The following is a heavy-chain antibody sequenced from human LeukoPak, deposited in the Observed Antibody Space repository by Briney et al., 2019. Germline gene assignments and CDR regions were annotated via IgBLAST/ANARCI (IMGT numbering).Heavy chain of an antibody. V-gene: IGHV3-21*01. Sequence: PGGSLRLSCAASGFAFDTYSMTWVRQAPGKGLEWVSYISSWSSFIYSADSVTGRFTISRDNAKNSLYLQMNSLRAEDTAVYYCARAGSTNSWFDPWGQGTLVIVSS. D-gene: IGHD2-2*01. CDR2: ISSWSSFI. CDR1: GFAFDTYS. CDR3: ARAGSTNSWFDP. J-gene: IGHJ5*02.